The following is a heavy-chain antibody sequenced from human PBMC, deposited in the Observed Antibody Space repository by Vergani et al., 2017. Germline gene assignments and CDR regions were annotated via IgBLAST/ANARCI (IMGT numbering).Heavy chain of an antibody. CDR2: ISSSSSTI. D-gene: IGHD6-6*01. Sequence: EVQLVESGGGLVQPGGSLRLSCAASGFTFSSYSMNWVRQAPGKGLEWVSYISSSSSTIYYADPVKGRFTITRDNAKNSRYLQMNSLRDEDTAVYYCARVGTTYSSSVDYWGQGTLVTVSS. CDR1: GFTFSSYS. J-gene: IGHJ4*02. CDR3: ARVGTTYSSSVDY. V-gene: IGHV3-48*02.